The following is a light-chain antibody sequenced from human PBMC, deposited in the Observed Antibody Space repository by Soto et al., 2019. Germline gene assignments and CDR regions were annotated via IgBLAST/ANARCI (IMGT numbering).Light chain of an antibody. Sequence: DIQMTQSPSTLSTSVLDVVTITCRASQSISSWLAWYQQKPGKAPKLLIYDASSLESGVPSRFSGSGSGTEFTLTISSLQPDDFATYYCQQYNRYSWTFGQGTKV. CDR3: QQYNRYSWT. CDR2: DAS. V-gene: IGKV1-5*01. CDR1: QSISSW. J-gene: IGKJ1*01.